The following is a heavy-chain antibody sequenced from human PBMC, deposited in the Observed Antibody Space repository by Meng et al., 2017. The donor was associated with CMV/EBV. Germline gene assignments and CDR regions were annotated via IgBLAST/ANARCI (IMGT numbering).Heavy chain of an antibody. Sequence: GESLKICWQGSGYSFNTHWIAGVRQMPGKGLEWMGISNPGDSDTRDSPSFQGQVTISADKSISTAYLQWSSLKASDTAMYYCARHFAPGNPGHYYYYGMDVWGQGTTVTVSS. CDR2: SNPGDSDT. J-gene: IGHJ6*02. CDR1: GYSFNTHW. V-gene: IGHV5-51*01. D-gene: IGHD4-23*01. CDR3: ARHFAPGNPGHYYYYGMDV.